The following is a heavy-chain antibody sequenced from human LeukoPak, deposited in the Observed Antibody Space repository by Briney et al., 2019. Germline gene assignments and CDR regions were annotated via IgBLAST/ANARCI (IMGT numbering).Heavy chain of an antibody. V-gene: IGHV1-2*02. CDR2: INPNSGGT. J-gene: IGHJ4*02. Sequence: ASVKVSCKASGYTFTDYYMHWVRQAPGQGLEWMGWINPNSGGTNYAQKFQGRVTMTRDTSISTACMELSRLRSDDTAVYYCARGGFRWEPRKFDYWGQGTLVTVSS. D-gene: IGHD1-26*01. CDR1: GYTFTDYY. CDR3: ARGGFRWEPRKFDY.